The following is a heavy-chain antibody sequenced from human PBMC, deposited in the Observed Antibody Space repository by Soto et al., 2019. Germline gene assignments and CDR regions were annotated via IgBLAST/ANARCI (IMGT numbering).Heavy chain of an antibody. J-gene: IGHJ6*02. CDR2: INPNSGGT. D-gene: IGHD3-16*02. V-gene: IGHV1-2*02. CDR3: AADRGLSLSGMDV. CDR1: GYTFTGYY. Sequence: ASVKVSCKASGYTFTGYYMHWVRQAPGQGLEWMGWINPNSGGTNYAQKLQGRVTMTTDTSTSTAYMELSSLRSEDTAVYYCAADRGLSLSGMDVWGQGTTVTVSS.